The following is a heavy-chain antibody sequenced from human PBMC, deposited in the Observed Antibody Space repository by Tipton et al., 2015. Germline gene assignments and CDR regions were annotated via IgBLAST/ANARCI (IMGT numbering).Heavy chain of an antibody. V-gene: IGHV6-1*01. J-gene: IGHJ6*02. CDR2: TFYRSQWFT. Sequence: VKPSQTLSLTCAISGDSVSSETSAWNWLRQSPSRGLEWLGRTFYRSQWFTDYAVAVDSRISIDTDISKNQFSLQLTSVAPEDTAVYYCARETLVEADTWVYYCGLNVWGQGTTVTVS. CDR1: GDSVSSETSA. D-gene: IGHD2-15*01. CDR3: ARETLVEADTWVYYCGLNV.